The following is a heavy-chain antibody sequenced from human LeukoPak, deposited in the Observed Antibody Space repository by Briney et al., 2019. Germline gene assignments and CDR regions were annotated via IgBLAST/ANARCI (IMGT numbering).Heavy chain of an antibody. CDR1: GFTFSRHW. J-gene: IGHJ6*03. CDR2: VKQDGSEE. Sequence: PGGSLRLSCAASGFTFSRHWMSWVRQAPGKGLEWVANVKQDGSEEFYVDSVKGRFTISRANAKNSLYLQMNSLRAEDAAVYYCARDPVHSSGWFAVFYYYMDVWGKGTTVTVSS. V-gene: IGHV3-7*01. D-gene: IGHD6-19*01. CDR3: ARDPVHSSGWFAVFYYYMDV.